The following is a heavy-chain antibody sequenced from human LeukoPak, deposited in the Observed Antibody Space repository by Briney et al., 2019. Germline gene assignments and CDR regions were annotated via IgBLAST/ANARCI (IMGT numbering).Heavy chain of an antibody. CDR3: ARGRTMVRIDP. J-gene: IGHJ5*02. CDR1: GGSISSSNFY. V-gene: IGHV4-39*07. Sequence: PSETLSLTCTVSGGSISSSNFYWGWIRQPPGKGLEWIATIHYSGSTYYNPSLKSRVTISVDTSKNQFSLKLSSVTAADTAVYYCARGRTMVRIDPWGQGTLVTVSS. D-gene: IGHD3-10*01. CDR2: IHYSGST.